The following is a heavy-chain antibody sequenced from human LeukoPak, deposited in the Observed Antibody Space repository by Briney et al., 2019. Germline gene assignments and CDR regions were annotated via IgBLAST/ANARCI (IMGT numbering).Heavy chain of an antibody. V-gene: IGHV3-9*01. CDR2: ISWNSGSI. J-gene: IGHJ4*02. CDR3: AVVDNSGWYRHDY. D-gene: IGHD6-19*01. Sequence: GGSLRLSCAASGFTFDDYAMHWVRQAPGKGLEWVSGISWNSGSIGYADSVKGRFTISRDISKNTLYLQMNSLRAEDTAVYYCAVVDNSGWYRHDYWGQGSLVTVSS. CDR1: GFTFDDYA.